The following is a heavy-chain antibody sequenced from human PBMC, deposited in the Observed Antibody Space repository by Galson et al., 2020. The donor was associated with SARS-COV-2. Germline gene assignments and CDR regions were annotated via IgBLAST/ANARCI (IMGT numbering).Heavy chain of an antibody. CDR2: ISYDGIDK. J-gene: IGHJ6*02. V-gene: IGHV3-30*03. CDR3: ARDPAYAVYSSGPPYYNHGLDL. D-gene: IGHD6-19*01. Sequence: GGSLRLSCEASGFIFGMYPMHWVRQTPGRGLEWLAVISYDGIDKAYEFSVAGRLTVSRDNSRNTLYLEMNSLRAVDTAIYFCARDPAYAVYSSGPPYYNHGLDLWGQGAPVTVSS. CDR1: GFIFGMYP.